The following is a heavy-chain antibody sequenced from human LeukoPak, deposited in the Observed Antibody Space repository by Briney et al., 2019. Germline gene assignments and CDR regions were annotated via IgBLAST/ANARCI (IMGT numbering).Heavy chain of an antibody. V-gene: IGHV3-21*01. CDR2: ISSSSSYI. CDR1: GFTFSSYG. D-gene: IGHD2-21*01. J-gene: IGHJ6*04. CDR3: ARFGGGGVAVDV. Sequence: PGGSLRLSCAASGFTFSSYGMHWVRQAPGKGLEWVSSISSSSSYIYYADSVKGRFTISRDNAKNSLYLQMNSLRAEDTAVYYCARFGGGGVAVDVWGKGTTVTVSS.